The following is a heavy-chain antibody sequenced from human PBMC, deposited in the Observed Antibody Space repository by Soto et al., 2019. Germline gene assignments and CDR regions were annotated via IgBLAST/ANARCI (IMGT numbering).Heavy chain of an antibody. CDR3: AKPKYYYGSGRHPKWIYYYYYMDV. J-gene: IGHJ6*03. D-gene: IGHD3-10*01. CDR2: ISYDGSNK. Sequence: GGSLRLSCAASGFTFSSYGMHWVRQAPGKGLEWVAVISYDGSNKYYADSVKGRFTISRDNSKNTLYLQMNSLRAEDTAVYYCAKPKYYYGSGRHPKWIYYYYYMDVWGKGTTVTVSS. CDR1: GFTFSSYG. V-gene: IGHV3-30*18.